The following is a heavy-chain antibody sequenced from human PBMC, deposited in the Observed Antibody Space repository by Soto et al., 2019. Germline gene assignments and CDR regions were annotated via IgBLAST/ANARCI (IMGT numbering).Heavy chain of an antibody. CDR3: ARGRGSSSWYRVPPYYFDY. CDR2: INHSGST. V-gene: IGHV4-34*01. CDR1: GGSFSAYY. J-gene: IGHJ4*02. D-gene: IGHD6-13*01. Sequence: SETLSLTCAVSGGSFSAYYWSWIRQPPGKGQEWIGEINHSGSTNYNPSLKSRVTISVDTSKNQFSLKLSSVTAADTAVYYCARGRGSSSWYRVPPYYFDYWGQGTLVTVSS.